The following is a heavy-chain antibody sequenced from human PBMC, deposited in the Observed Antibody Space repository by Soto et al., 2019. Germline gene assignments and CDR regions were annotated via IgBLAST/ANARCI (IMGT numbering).Heavy chain of an antibody. CDR3: ARGSWELPSPFDY. J-gene: IGHJ4*02. CDR2: ISYDGSNK. V-gene: IGHV3-30-3*01. D-gene: IGHD1-26*01. Sequence: VGSLRLSCAASGFTFSSYAMHWVRQAPGKGLEWVAVISYDGSNKYYADSVKGRFTISRDNSKNTLYLQMNSLRAEDTAVYYCARGSWELPSPFDYWGQGTLVTVSS. CDR1: GFTFSSYA.